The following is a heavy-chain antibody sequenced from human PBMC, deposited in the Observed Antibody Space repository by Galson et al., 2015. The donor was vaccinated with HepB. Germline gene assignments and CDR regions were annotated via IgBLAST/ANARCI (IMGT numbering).Heavy chain of an antibody. Sequence: SVKVSCKASGYTFTDHYFHWVRQAPGQGLEWMGWINPKSGDTKYEQNFQGRVSMTRDTSVSLVSMELSSQRSDDTAVYYCARGGGRYCLDAWGQGTLVIVSS. J-gene: IGHJ5*02. CDR1: GYTFTDHY. CDR3: ARGGGRYCLDA. D-gene: IGHD3-10*01. V-gene: IGHV1-2*02. CDR2: INPKSGDT.